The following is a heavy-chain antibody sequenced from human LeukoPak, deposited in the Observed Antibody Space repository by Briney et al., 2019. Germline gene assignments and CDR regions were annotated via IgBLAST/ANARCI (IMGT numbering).Heavy chain of an antibody. CDR1: GFTFSRYD. CDR2: ISDSAGTT. D-gene: IGHD3-10*01. V-gene: IGHV3-23*01. CDR3: AKSYYYGSGDYSLTAFDI. J-gene: IGHJ3*02. Sequence: GGSLRLSCTASGFTFSRYDMSWVRQAPGKGLEWVSGISDSAGTTYYADSVKGRFSISRDTSKNTLNLQMNSLRAEDTAVYYCAKSYYYGSGDYSLTAFDIWGQGTMVTVSS.